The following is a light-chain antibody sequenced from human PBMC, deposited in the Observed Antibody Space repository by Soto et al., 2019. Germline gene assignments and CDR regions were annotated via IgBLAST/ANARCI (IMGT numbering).Light chain of an antibody. Sequence: EIVLTQSPGTLSLSPGERATLSCRASQSVSSSYLAWYQQKPGQAPRLLIYDASSRATGIPDRFRGSGSGTDFTLTISRLEPEDFAVYYCQQYGSSPSTFGQGTKLEIK. J-gene: IGKJ2*02. CDR2: DAS. CDR3: QQYGSSPST. V-gene: IGKV3-20*01. CDR1: QSVSSSY.